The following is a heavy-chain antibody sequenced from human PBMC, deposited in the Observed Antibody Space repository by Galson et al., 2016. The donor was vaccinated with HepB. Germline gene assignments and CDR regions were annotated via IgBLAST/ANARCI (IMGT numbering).Heavy chain of an antibody. D-gene: IGHD6-13*01. V-gene: IGHV3-23*01. CDR3: ARDPGRIAAAGHFDS. CDR1: GFTFSTYA. J-gene: IGHJ5*01. Sequence: SLRLSCAASGFTFSTYAMSWVRQAPGKGLEWVSAISHSSISTFYADSVKGRFTISRDNPKNTLYLQMNSLRAEDTAVYYCARDPGRIAAAGHFDSWGQGTLVTVSS. CDR2: ISHSSIST.